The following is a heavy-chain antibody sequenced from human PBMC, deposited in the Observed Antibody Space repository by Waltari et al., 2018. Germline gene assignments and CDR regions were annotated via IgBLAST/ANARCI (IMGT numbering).Heavy chain of an antibody. CDR3: ARGPSGYYDFWSGPFFDY. V-gene: IGHV3-23*04. CDR1: VFTFSSYA. CDR2: ISGSGGST. J-gene: IGHJ4*02. Sequence: EVQLVESGGGLVQPGGSLRLSCAASVFTFSSYAMSWFRQPPGRGLEWVSAISGSGGSTYYADSVKGRFTISRDNSKNSLYLQMNSLRAEDTAVYYCARGPSGYYDFWSGPFFDYWGQGTLVTVSS. D-gene: IGHD3-3*01.